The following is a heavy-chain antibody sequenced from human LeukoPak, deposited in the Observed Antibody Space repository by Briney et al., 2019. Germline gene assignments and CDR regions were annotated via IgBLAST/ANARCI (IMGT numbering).Heavy chain of an antibody. CDR3: ARIYYDSSGPDAFDI. Sequence: GESLKISCKGSGYSFTSYWIGWVRQMPGKGLEWMGIIYPGDSDTRYSPSFQGQVTISADKSISTAYLQWSSLKASDTAMYYCARIYYDSSGPDAFDIWGQGTMVTVSS. CDR2: IYPGDSDT. D-gene: IGHD3-22*01. CDR1: GYSFTSYW. J-gene: IGHJ3*02. V-gene: IGHV5-51*01.